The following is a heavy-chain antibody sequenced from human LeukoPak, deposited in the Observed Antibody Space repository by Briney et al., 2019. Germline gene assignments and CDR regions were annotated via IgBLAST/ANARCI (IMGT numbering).Heavy chain of an antibody. CDR1: GGTFSSYA. CDR2: IFPIFGTA. J-gene: IGHJ4*02. CDR3: ARSGFGLSPVGSFDY. D-gene: IGHD3-3*01. Sequence: SVKVSCKASGGTFSSYAISWVRQAPGQGLEWMGGIFPIFGTANYAQKFQGRVTITTDESTSTAYMELSSLRSEDTAVYYCARSGFGLSPVGSFDYWGQGTLVTVSS. V-gene: IGHV1-69*05.